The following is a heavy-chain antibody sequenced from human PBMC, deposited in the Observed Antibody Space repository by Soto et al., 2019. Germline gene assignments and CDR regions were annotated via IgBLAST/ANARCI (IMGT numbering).Heavy chain of an antibody. CDR2: IYYSGST. Sequence: SETLSLTCTVSGGSISSSSYYWGWIRQPPGKGLEWIGSIYYSGSTYYNPSLKSRVTISVDTSKNQFSLKLSSVTAADTAVYYCARPAMDTYYFDYWGQGTLVTSPQ. J-gene: IGHJ4*02. V-gene: IGHV4-39*01. D-gene: IGHD5-18*01. CDR1: GGSISSSSYY. CDR3: ARPAMDTYYFDY.